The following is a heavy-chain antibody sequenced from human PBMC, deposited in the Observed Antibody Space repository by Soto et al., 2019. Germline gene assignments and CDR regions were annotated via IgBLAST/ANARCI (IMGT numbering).Heavy chain of an antibody. CDR1: GYSVTGYY. V-gene: IGHV1-2*02. CDR2: INTSSGST. CDR3: AKAAASLFDY. J-gene: IGHJ4*02. Sequence: ASVKVSCNASGYSVTGYYMHFRRQAAGQGLEWMEWINTSSGSTNHAQKFQGRVAMTRDTSLSTAYMELGRVRSADTDVYYCAKAAASLFDYWGQGTLVTVSS. D-gene: IGHD6-13*01.